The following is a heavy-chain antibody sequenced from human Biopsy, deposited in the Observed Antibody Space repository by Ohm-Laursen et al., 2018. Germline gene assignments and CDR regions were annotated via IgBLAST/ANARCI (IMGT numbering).Heavy chain of an antibody. V-gene: IGHV1-69*04. CDR2: IIPILGTV. Sequence: SVKVSCKTSGDTFTTSAISWVRQVPGQGLDWMGRIIPILGTVDYGQNFQGRVTIRADTSTTFLELTSLRYDDTAVYYCASGDIGGIGLDVWGLGTTVTVPS. D-gene: IGHD3-10*01. J-gene: IGHJ6*02. CDR1: GDTFTTSA. CDR3: ASGDIGGIGLDV.